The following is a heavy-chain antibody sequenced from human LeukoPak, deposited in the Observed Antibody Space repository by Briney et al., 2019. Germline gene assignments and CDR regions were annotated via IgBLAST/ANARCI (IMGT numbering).Heavy chain of an antibody. D-gene: IGHD6-6*01. CDR2: IIPIFGTA. CDR3: ASLYSGSSNWFDP. V-gene: IGHV1-69*05. J-gene: IGHJ5*02. Sequence: SVKVSCKASGGTFSSYAISWVRQAPGQGLEWMGGIIPIFGTANYAQKFQGRVTITTDESTSTAYMELSSLRSEDTAVYYCASLYSGSSNWFDPWGQGTLVTVSS. CDR1: GGTFSSYA.